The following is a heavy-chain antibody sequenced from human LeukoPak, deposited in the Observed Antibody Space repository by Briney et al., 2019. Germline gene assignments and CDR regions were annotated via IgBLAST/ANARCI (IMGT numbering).Heavy chain of an antibody. CDR1: GFTFSSYA. V-gene: IGHV3-30-3*01. J-gene: IGHJ4*02. Sequence: PGGSLRLSCAASGFTFSSYAMHWVRQAPGKGLEWVAVISYDGSNKYYADSVKGRFTISRDNSKNTLYLQMNSLRAEDTAVYYCARDQDIYYGSGSYYRSLSFDYWGQGTLVTVSS. CDR3: ARDQDIYYGSGSYYRSLSFDY. D-gene: IGHD3-10*01. CDR2: ISYDGSNK.